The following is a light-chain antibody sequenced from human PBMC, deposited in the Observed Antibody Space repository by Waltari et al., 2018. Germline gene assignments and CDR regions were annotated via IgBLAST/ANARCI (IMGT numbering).Light chain of an antibody. V-gene: IGKV1-5*03. J-gene: IGKJ1*01. CDR3: QQYNSYSWT. CDR1: QSISSW. Sequence: DIQKTQSPSNLSASVGDRVTITCRASQSISSWLAWYQQKPGKAPKLLIYKASSLESGVPSRFSGSGSGTEFTLTISSLQPDDFATYYCQQYNSYSWTFGQGTKVEIK. CDR2: KAS.